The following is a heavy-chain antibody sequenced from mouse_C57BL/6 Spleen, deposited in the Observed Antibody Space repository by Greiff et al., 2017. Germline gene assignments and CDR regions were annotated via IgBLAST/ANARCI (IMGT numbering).Heavy chain of an antibody. D-gene: IGHD2-1*01. CDR3: AKNYGNYEGYFDV. V-gene: IGHV2-5*01. Sequence: QVQLQQSGPGLVQPSQRLSITCTVSGFSLTSYGVHWVRQSPGKGLEWLGVIWRGGSTDYNAAFMSRLRITKDNSKSQVFFKMNSLQADETAIYYCAKNYGNYEGYFDVWGTGTTVTVSS. CDR2: IWRGGST. J-gene: IGHJ1*03. CDR1: GFSLTSYG.